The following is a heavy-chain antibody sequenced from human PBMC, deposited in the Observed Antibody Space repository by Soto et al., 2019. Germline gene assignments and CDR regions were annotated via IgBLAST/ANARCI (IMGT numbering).Heavy chain of an antibody. CDR1: VYTFTNYW. Sequence: GESLKSSCKPIVYTFTNYWIVGVLHTPGKGLEWMGIIFPGDSDTRYNPSFEGQVTVSADESISTAYLQWNTLKASDTAMYYCVRPNFGALTHFDFWGQGTLVTVSS. CDR3: VRPNFGALTHFDF. V-gene: IGHV5-51*01. D-gene: IGHD3-16*01. CDR2: IFPGDSDT. J-gene: IGHJ4*02.